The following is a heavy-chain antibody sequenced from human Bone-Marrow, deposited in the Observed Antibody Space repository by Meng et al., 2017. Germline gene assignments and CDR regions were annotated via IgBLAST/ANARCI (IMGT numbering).Heavy chain of an antibody. CDR2: INTYTGKT. J-gene: IGHJ4*02. V-gene: IGHV1-18*01. Sequence: QGLLVQSGAEVKKPGASVKVSCDASGYTLSRDGFSWVRQAPGQGLEWLGWINTYTGKTDYAQKFQGRVTLTTDTFTSTAYMELRSLRSDDTAVYYCVTRGNPYLNCWGQGTLVTVSS. CDR3: VTRGNPYLNC. CDR1: GYTLSRDG.